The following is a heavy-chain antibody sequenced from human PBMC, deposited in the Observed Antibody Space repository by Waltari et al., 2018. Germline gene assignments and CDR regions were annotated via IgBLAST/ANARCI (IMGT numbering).Heavy chain of an antibody. CDR2: ISGSRFTS. CDR1: GFTFRNYA. V-gene: IGHV3-23*04. D-gene: IGHD4-17*01. CDR3: VKERITRCQEHYDFDH. Sequence: EVQLVESGGALVRPGESLRLSFATSGFTFRNYAMSWVRQAPGKGPDWVSRISGSRFTSDQAESHKGRFTSTRDNYKKRVYLKMNTLRGEDTVVYYGVKERITRCQEHYDFDHWGQGTLVTVSS. J-gene: IGHJ4*02.